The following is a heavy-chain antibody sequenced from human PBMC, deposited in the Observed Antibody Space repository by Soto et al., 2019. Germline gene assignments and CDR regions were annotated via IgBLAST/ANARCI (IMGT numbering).Heavy chain of an antibody. D-gene: IGHD5-18*01. Sequence: QVQLVESGGGVVQPGRSLRLSCAASGFTFSRYAMHWVLQAPGKGLEWVAVISYDGSNKYYADSVKGRFTISRDNSKNTLYLQMNSLRAEDTAVYYCARDPLWGTAMVLWYFDLWGRGTLVTVSS. CDR3: ARDPLWGTAMVLWYFDL. V-gene: IGHV3-30-3*01. J-gene: IGHJ2*01. CDR1: GFTFSRYA. CDR2: ISYDGSNK.